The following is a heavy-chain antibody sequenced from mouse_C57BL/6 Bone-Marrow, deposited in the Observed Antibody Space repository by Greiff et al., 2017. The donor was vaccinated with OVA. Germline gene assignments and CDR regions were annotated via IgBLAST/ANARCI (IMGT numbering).Heavy chain of an antibody. CDR3: TAHYYGSSHGSFDV. CDR2: IRNKANNHAT. CDR1: GFTFSDAW. J-gene: IGHJ1*03. V-gene: IGHV6-6*01. Sequence: EVKVEESGGGLVQPGGSMKLSCAASGFTFSDAWMDWVRQSPEKGLEWVADIRNKANNHATYYAESEKGRFTISRDKSKTSDYLQMTSVRAEDTGIYYCTAHYYGSSHGSFDVWGTGTTVTVSS. D-gene: IGHD1-1*01.